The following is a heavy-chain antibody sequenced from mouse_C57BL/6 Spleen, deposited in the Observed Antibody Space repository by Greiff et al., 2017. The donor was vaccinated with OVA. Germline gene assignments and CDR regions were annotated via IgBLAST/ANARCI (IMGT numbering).Heavy chain of an antibody. CDR1: GFTFTDYY. Sequence: EVKLMESGGGLVQPGGSLSLSCAASGFTFTDYYMSWVRQPPGKALEWLGFIRNKANGYTTEYSASVKGRFTISRDNSQSILYLQMNALRAEDSATYYCARWPYDYDYAMDYWGQGTSVTVSS. J-gene: IGHJ4*01. CDR2: IRNKANGYTT. V-gene: IGHV7-3*01. D-gene: IGHD2-4*01. CDR3: ARWPYDYDYAMDY.